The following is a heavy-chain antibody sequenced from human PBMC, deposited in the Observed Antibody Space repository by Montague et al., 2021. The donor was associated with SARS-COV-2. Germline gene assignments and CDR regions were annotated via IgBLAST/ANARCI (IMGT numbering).Heavy chain of an antibody. CDR2: VYHSGYT. V-gene: IGHV4-38-2*01. CDR1: GFSISSGFY. CDR3: ARRGYPGSDYFDY. D-gene: IGHD5-12*01. Sequence: SETLSLTCSVSGFSISSGFYWAWIRQSPGKGPEWIGTVYHSGYTHYNPSLKGRVTVSIDTSKNQFSLTVTSVTAADTAVYFCARRGYPGSDYFDYWGQGTLVTVSS. J-gene: IGHJ4*02.